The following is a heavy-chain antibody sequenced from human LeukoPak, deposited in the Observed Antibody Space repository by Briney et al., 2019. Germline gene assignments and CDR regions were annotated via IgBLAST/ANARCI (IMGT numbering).Heavy chain of an antibody. V-gene: IGHV4-59*02. D-gene: IGHD2/OR15-2a*01. J-gene: IGHJ4*02. CDR1: GACVSSSH. CDR2: LSYTGKT. CDR3: SEGYFEPFDH. Sequence: SETLSLTCVVSGACVSSSHWNWIRQLPGNGLEWIGCLSYTGKTDYNPSLTSRVTISLDTSKNQVSLKLRSVTAADTAVYYCSEGYFEPFDHWGQGTLVTVSS.